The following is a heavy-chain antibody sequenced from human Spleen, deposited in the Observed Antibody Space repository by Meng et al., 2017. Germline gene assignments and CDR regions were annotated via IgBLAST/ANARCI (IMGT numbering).Heavy chain of an antibody. D-gene: IGHD6-13*01. CDR3: ARVCPVDSSSPSPGWFDP. CDR2: INHSGST. V-gene: IGHV4-34*01. Sequence: VRRHQQGAGLLTPSEALSLPCAGYGGSLSGYYWSWIRQPPGKGLEWIGEINHSGSTNYNPSLKSRVTISVDTSKNQFSLKLSSVTAADTAVYYCARVCPVDSSSPSPGWFDPWGQGTLVTVSS. CDR1: GGSLSGYY. J-gene: IGHJ5*02.